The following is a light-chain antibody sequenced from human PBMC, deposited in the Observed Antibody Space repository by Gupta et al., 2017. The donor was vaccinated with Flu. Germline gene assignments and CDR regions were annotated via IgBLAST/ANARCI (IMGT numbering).Light chain of an antibody. J-gene: IGKJ4*01. V-gene: IGKV3-20*01. CDR2: GAS. CDR3: QQYGSSPLT. Sequence: EIGLTQSPGTLSLSPGERATLSCRASQSVSSSYLAWYQQKPVQAPRLLIYGASSRATGIPDRFSGSGSGTDFTLTISRLEPEDFAVYYCQQYGSSPLTFGGGTKVEIK. CDR1: QSVSSSY.